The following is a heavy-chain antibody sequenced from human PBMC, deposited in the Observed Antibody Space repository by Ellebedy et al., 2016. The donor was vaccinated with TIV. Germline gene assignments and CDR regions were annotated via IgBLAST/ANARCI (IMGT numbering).Heavy chain of an antibody. Sequence: KVSCKGSGYSFTNYWIGRVRQMPGNGLERMGRIHAGDAETIYSPSFQGQVTISGDKSISTAYLQWSSLTASDTAMYYCARFTSDYSGDWFGRAFDHWGQGTLVIVSS. CDR1: GYSFTNYW. J-gene: IGHJ4*02. D-gene: IGHD2-21*02. V-gene: IGHV5-51*01. CDR3: ARFTSDYSGDWFGRAFDH. CDR2: IHAGDAET.